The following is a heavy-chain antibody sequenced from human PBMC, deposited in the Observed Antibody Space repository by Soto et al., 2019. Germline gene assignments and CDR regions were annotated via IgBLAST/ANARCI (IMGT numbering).Heavy chain of an antibody. CDR3: ARAYPGSGWYGSFDY. D-gene: IGHD6-19*01. CDR1: GGSISSGDYY. CDR2: IYYSGST. Sequence: QVQLQESGPGLVKPSQTPSLTCTVSGGSISSGDYYWSWIRQPPGKGLEWIGYIYYSGSTYYNPSLKSRVTISVDTAKNLFYLKVSSVTGADTAVYYCARAYPGSGWYGSFDYWGQGTLVNVSS. V-gene: IGHV4-30-4*01. J-gene: IGHJ4*02.